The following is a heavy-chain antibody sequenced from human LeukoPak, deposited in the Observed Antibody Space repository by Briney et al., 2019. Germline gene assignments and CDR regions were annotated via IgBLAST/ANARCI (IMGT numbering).Heavy chain of an antibody. CDR1: GGTFSSYA. J-gene: IGHJ6*02. Sequence: SVKVSCKASGGTFSSYAISWVRQAPGQGLEWMGGIIPIFGTANYAQKFQGRVTITADESTSTAYMELSSLRSEDTAVYYYARAPYDFWSGYSSSLHGMDVWGQGTTVTVSS. D-gene: IGHD3-3*01. CDR2: IIPIFGTA. CDR3: ARAPYDFWSGYSSSLHGMDV. V-gene: IGHV1-69*01.